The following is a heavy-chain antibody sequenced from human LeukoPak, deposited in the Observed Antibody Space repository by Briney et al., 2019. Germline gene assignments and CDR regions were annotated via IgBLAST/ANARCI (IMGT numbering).Heavy chain of an antibody. Sequence: PSETLSLTCTVSGGSVSSGSYYWSWIRQSPSRGLEWLGRTYYRSKWYNDYAVSVKSRITINPDTSKNQFSLQLNSVTPEDTAVYYCARAPYYDSSGYYYGMDVWGQGTTVTVSS. CDR1: GGSVSSGSYY. D-gene: IGHD3-22*01. CDR3: ARAPYYDSSGYYYGMDV. CDR2: TYYRSKWYN. V-gene: IGHV6-1*01. J-gene: IGHJ6*02.